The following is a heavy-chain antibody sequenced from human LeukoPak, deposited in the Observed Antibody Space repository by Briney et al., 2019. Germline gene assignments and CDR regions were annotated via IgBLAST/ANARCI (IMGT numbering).Heavy chain of an antibody. Sequence: GGSLRLSCAASGFSFSGYWMSWVRQAPGKGLEWVANIKEDGSEKYNVDSVKGRFTISRDNAKSSLYLQMNSLRAEDTAVYYCARVASTGNFDYWGQGTLVTVSS. CDR3: ARVASTGNFDY. D-gene: IGHD5/OR15-5a*01. V-gene: IGHV3-7*04. CDR2: IKEDGSEK. J-gene: IGHJ4*02. CDR1: GFSFSGYW.